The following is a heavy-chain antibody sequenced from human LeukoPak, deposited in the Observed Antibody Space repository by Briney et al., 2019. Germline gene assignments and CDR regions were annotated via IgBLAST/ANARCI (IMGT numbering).Heavy chain of an antibody. CDR1: GGSISSDY. Sequence: SETLSLTCTVPGGSISSDYWSWIRQPAGKGLEWIGRIYTSGSTNYNPSLKSRVTMSVDTSKNQFSLKLSSVPAAETAVYYCARDSSGYYQDPVGEWGQGTLVTVSS. CDR2: IYTSGST. J-gene: IGHJ4*02. V-gene: IGHV4-4*07. CDR3: ARDSSGYYQDPVGE. D-gene: IGHD3-22*01.